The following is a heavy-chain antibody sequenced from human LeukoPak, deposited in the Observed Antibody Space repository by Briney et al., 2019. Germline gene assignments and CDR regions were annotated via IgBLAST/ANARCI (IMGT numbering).Heavy chain of an antibody. CDR3: ARHQPPVLRYFDWSPGFDY. CDR2: INHSGST. Sequence: SETLSLTCAVYGGSFSGYYWSWIRQPPGKGLEWIGEINHSGSTNYNPSLKSRVTISVDTSKNQFSLKLSSVTAADTAVYYCARHQPPVLRYFDWSPGFDYWGQGTLVTVSS. V-gene: IGHV4-34*01. CDR1: GGSFSGYY. J-gene: IGHJ4*02. D-gene: IGHD3-9*01.